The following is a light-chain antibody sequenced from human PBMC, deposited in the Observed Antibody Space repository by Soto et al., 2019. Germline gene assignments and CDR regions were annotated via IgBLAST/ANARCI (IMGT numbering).Light chain of an antibody. Sequence: IGLTQYPAHLSSFPGDRVTLSCRASQYINTRLAWYQHRPGQAPRLLIYQTSIRAAGIPDRFSASGSGTDFTLTINSLQPEDIATYYCQQYANYVITFDQGTRVDIK. J-gene: IGKJ1*01. CDR3: QQYANYVIT. CDR1: QYINTR. CDR2: QTS. V-gene: IGKV3D-11*03.